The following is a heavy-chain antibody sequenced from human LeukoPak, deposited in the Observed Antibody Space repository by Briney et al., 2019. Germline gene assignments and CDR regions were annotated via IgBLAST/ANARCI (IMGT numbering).Heavy chain of an antibody. CDR2: ISGSGGST. V-gene: IGHV3-23*01. CDR1: GFTFSNYA. CDR3: ASFFTMVRGVIKPYYYYGMDV. Sequence: PGGSLRLSCAASGFTFSNYAMSWVRQAPGKGLEWVSSISGSGGSTYYADSVKGRFTISRDNAKNSLYLQMNSLRAEDTAVYYCASFFTMVRGVIKPYYYYGMDVWGQGTTVTVSS. D-gene: IGHD3-10*01. J-gene: IGHJ6*02.